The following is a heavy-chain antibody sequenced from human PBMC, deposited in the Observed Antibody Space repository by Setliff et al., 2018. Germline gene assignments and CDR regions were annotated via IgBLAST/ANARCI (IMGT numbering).Heavy chain of an antibody. CDR2: IYYSGST. D-gene: IGHD3-9*01. V-gene: IGHV4-59*08. Sequence: SETLSLTCTVSGGSISSYYWSWIRQPPGKGLEWIGSIYYSGSTNYNPSLKSRVTISVDTSKNQFSLKLSSVTAADTAVYYCARRGADYDILTGDDYWGQGTLVTVSS. J-gene: IGHJ4*02. CDR1: GGSISSYY. CDR3: ARRGADYDILTGDDY.